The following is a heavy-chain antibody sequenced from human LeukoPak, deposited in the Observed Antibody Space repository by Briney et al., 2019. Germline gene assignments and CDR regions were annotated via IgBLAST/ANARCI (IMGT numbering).Heavy chain of an antibody. CDR1: GFTFSSYA. V-gene: IGHV3-53*01. D-gene: IGHD3-10*01. Sequence: GGSLRLSCAASGFTFSSYAMSWVRQAPGKGLEWVSVIYSGGSTYYADSVKGRFTISRDNSKNTLYLQMNSLRAEDTAVYYCARYGSGSYFGCWGQGTLVTVSS. J-gene: IGHJ4*02. CDR3: ARYGSGSYFGC. CDR2: IYSGGST.